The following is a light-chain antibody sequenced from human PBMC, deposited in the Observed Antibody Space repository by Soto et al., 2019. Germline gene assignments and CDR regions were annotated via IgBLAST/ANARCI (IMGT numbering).Light chain of an antibody. V-gene: IGKV1-17*01. CDR2: AAS. J-gene: IGKJ1*01. CDR3: LQYNSFPRT. Sequence: DIQMTQSPSSLSASVGDRVTITCRASQGIRNDVGWYQQRPGNAPKRLIYAASTLQSGVPSHFSGSGCATEFTPTSSGLHAEDSATYYCLQYNSFPRTFGRGTNVEVK. CDR1: QGIRND.